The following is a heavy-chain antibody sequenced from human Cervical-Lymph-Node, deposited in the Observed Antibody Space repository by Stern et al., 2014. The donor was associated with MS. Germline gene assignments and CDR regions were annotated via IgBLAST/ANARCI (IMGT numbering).Heavy chain of an antibody. CDR3: VGAIYNNYGDY. Sequence: QVQLQESGPGLVKPSETLSLTCTVSSGYIRTYYWSWIRQPPGKGLEWIGYIYYGGSPNYTPPLRGRATISVDTSKGQFPLKLTSVTAADTAVYYCVGAIYNNYGDYWGQGSLVTVSS. J-gene: IGHJ4*02. CDR1: SGYIRTYY. V-gene: IGHV4-59*08. D-gene: IGHD4-11*01. CDR2: IYYGGSP.